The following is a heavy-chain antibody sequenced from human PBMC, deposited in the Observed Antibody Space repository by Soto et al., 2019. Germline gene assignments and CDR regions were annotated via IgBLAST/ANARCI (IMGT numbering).Heavy chain of an antibody. J-gene: IGHJ6*02. CDR2: IVGVGGTT. Sequence: PGGSLRLSCVASGFSFSSGYAMSWVRQAPGKGLEWVSSIVGVGGTTYFASSVKGRFTISRDNSRNTLYLQMSSLRADDTALYYCAKLLGGPPYFYAMDVWGQGTTVTVSS. V-gene: IGHV3-23*01. CDR1: GFSFSSGYA. D-gene: IGHD2-15*01. CDR3: AKLLGGPPYFYAMDV.